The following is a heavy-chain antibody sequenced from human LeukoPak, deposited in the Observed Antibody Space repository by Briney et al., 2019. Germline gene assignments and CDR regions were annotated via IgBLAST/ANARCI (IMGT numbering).Heavy chain of an antibody. D-gene: IGHD5-12*01. Sequence: PSATLSLTCTVSGGSISSYYWSWIRQPPGKGLEWIGYIYYSGSTNYNPSLKSRVTISVDTSKNQFSLKLSSVTAADTAVYYCARQTMVATFDYWGQGTLVTVSS. CDR1: GGSISSYY. CDR3: ARQTMVATFDY. CDR2: IYYSGST. J-gene: IGHJ4*02. V-gene: IGHV4-59*08.